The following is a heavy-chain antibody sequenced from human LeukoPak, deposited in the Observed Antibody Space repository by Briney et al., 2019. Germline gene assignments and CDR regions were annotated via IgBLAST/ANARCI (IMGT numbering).Heavy chain of an antibody. CDR1: GGSFSGYY. V-gene: IGHV4-34*01. Sequence: SETLSLTCGVYGGSFSGYYWSWIRQPPGKGLEWIGEINHGGSTNYNPSLKSRVTISVDTSENQFSLNLNSVTAADTAVYYCARGRAYYDILTGYYSNWFDPWGQGTLVTVSS. CDR3: ARGRAYYDILTGYYSNWFDP. D-gene: IGHD3-9*01. J-gene: IGHJ5*02. CDR2: INHGGST.